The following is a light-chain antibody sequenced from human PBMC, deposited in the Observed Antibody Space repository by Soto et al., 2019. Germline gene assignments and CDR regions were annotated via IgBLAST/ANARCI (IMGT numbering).Light chain of an antibody. CDR1: QSISSW. J-gene: IGKJ1*01. V-gene: IGKV1-5*01. Sequence: DIQMTQSPSTLSASVGDRVTITCRASQSISSWLAWYQQKPGKAPKLLIYDASSLESGVPSRFSGSGSGTVFTLTISSLQPDDFATYYCQQYNSYRTFGQGTRWIS. CDR2: DAS. CDR3: QQYNSYRT.